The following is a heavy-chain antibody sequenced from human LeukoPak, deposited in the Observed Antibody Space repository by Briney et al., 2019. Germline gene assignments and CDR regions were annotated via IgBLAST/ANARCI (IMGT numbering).Heavy chain of an antibody. V-gene: IGHV4-34*01. J-gene: IGHJ4*02. D-gene: IGHD2/OR15-2a*01. CDR2: VNHSGGT. CDR3: ARGRFLKNPYYFDY. Sequence: SETLSLTCAVSGGSLSVYYWSWMRQPPGKGLEWIGEVNHSGGTIYNPSLKSRVTISADMPRNQLSLKLTSVTAADTAVYYCARGRFLKNPYYFDYWGQGTLVTVSS. CDR1: GGSLSVYY.